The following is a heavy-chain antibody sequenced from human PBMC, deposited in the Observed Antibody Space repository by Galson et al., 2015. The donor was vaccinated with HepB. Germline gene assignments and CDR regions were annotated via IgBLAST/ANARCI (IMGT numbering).Heavy chain of an antibody. D-gene: IGHD6-13*01. Sequence: SVKVSCKASGGTFSSYTISWVRQAPGQGLEWMGRIIPILGIANYAQKFQGRVTITADKSTSTAYMELSSLRSEDTAVYYCARAPGIAAAGNPFDYWGQGTLVTVSS. CDR1: GGTFSSYT. J-gene: IGHJ4*02. CDR2: IIPILGIA. V-gene: IGHV1-69*02. CDR3: ARAPGIAAAGNPFDY.